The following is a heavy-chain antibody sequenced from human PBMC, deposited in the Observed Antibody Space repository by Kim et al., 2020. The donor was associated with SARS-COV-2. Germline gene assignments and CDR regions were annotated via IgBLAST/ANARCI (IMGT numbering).Heavy chain of an antibody. Sequence: ASVKVSCKASGYTFTTYGISWVRQAPGQGLEWMGWINTYNGDTNYAQKFQGRVTMTTDTSTSTAYMELRSLRSDDTAVYYCATLLRTTIDYWGQGTLVTVSS. CDR3: ATLLRTTIDY. D-gene: IGHD1-1*01. J-gene: IGHJ4*02. CDR1: GYTFTTYG. CDR2: INTYNGDT. V-gene: IGHV1-18*04.